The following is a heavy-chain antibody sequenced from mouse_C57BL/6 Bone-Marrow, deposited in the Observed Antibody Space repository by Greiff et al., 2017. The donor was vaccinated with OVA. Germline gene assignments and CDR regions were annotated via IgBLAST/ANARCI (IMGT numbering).Heavy chain of an antibody. Sequence: EVKLQESGAELVRPGASVKLSCTASGFNIKDDYMHWVKQRPEQGLEWIGWIDPENGDTEYASKYQGKATITADTSSNTAYLQLSSLTSEDTAVYYCTLYYAWFAYRGQGTLVTASA. CDR1: GFNIKDDY. CDR2: IDPENGDT. D-gene: IGHD1-1*01. J-gene: IGHJ3*01. CDR3: TLYYAWFAY. V-gene: IGHV14-4*01.